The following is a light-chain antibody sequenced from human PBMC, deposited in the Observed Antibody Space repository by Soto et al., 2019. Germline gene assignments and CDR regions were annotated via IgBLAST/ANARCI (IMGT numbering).Light chain of an antibody. CDR1: QSISSY. V-gene: IGKV1-39*01. CDR3: QHSYSTPIT. J-gene: IGKJ5*01. CDR2: AAS. Sequence: DIPMTQSPSSLSASVGDRVTITCRASQSISSYLNRYHQKAGKAPKLLIYAASSLQSGDPSRFSGSRSGTDFTVTISSLQPEDFATDYCQHSYSTPITGGQGTRLEIK.